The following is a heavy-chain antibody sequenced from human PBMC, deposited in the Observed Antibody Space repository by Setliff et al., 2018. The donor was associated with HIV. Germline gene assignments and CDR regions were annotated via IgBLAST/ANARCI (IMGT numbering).Heavy chain of an antibody. J-gene: IGHJ5*02. CDR3: ARDPVAAACTDP. D-gene: IGHD6-13*01. V-gene: IGHV4-59*11. Sequence: PSETLSLTCTVSGGSISSHYWSWIRQPPGKGLGWIGSIYYSGSTNYNPSLKRRVTISVDTSKNQFPLKLRSVTAADTAVYYCARDPVAAACTDPWGQGTLVTVSS. CDR2: IYYSGST. CDR1: GGSISSHY.